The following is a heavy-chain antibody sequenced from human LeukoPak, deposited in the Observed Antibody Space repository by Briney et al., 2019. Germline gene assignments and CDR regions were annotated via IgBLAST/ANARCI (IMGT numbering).Heavy chain of an antibody. Sequence: SETLSLTCTVSGGSISSYYWSWIRQPPGKGLEWIGYIYYSGSTNYNPSLKSRVTISVDTSKYQFSLKLSSVTAADTAVYYCARHRGRASYDLWGQGTLVTVSS. CDR3: ARHRGRASYDL. CDR2: IYYSGST. CDR1: GGSISSYY. V-gene: IGHV4-59*08. J-gene: IGHJ4*02. D-gene: IGHD3-10*01.